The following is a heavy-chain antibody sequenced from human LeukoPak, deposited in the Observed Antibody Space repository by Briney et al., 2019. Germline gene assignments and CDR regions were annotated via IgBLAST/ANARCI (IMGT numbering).Heavy chain of an antibody. Sequence: SETLSLTCAVYGGSFSGYYWSWIRQPPGKGLEWIGEINHSGSTNYNPSLKSRVTISVDTSKNQFSLKLSSVTAADTAVYYCARSLYGCSGGSCYWAYYMDVWGKGTTVTISS. J-gene: IGHJ6*03. CDR3: ARSLYGCSGGSCYWAYYMDV. CDR1: GGSFSGYY. D-gene: IGHD2-15*01. V-gene: IGHV4-34*01. CDR2: INHSGST.